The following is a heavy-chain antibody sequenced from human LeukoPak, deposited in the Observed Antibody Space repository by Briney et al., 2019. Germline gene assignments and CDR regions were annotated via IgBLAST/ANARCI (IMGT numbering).Heavy chain of an antibody. V-gene: IGHV3-23*01. Sequence: GGSLRLSCEASGFTFASHAMGWVRQAPGKGLEWVSSITGSAKTTYYADSVKGRFTISRDNFRNTVDLQLTSLRAEDTATYYCTKEDRQLVCAYWGQGTLVTVSS. CDR1: GFTFASHA. CDR3: TKEDRQLVCAY. J-gene: IGHJ4*02. D-gene: IGHD5-18*01. CDR2: ITGSAKTT.